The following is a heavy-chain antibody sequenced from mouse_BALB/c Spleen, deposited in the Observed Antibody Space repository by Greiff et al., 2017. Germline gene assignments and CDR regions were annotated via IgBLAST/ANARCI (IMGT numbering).Heavy chain of an antibody. Sequence: QVQLQQSGAELVRPGASVKLSCKASGYTFTSYWINWVKQRPGQGLEWIGNIYPSDSYTNYNQKFKDKATLTVDKSSSTAYMQLSSPTSEDSAVYYCTRSGYDGYYFDYWGQGTTLTVSS. J-gene: IGHJ2*01. D-gene: IGHD2-2*01. CDR1: GYTFTSYW. CDR2: IYPSDSYT. V-gene: IGHV1-69*02. CDR3: TRSGYDGYYFDY.